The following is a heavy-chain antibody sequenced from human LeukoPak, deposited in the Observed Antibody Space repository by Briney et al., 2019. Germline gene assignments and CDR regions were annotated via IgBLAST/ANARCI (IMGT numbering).Heavy chain of an antibody. D-gene: IGHD2-2*02. CDR3: ARTYCSSTSCYNRGYYYYYYMDV. Sequence: PSETLSLTCTVSGGSISSYYWSWIRQPAGKGLEWIGRIYTSGSTNYNPSLKSRATMSVDTSKNQFSLKLSSVTAADTAVYYCARTYCSSTSCYNRGYYYYYYMDVWGKGTTVTVSS. J-gene: IGHJ6*03. CDR1: GGSISSYY. V-gene: IGHV4-4*07. CDR2: IYTSGST.